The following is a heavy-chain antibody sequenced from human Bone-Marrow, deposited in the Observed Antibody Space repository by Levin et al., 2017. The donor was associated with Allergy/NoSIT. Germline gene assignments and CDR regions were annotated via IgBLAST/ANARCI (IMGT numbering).Heavy chain of an antibody. Sequence: GGSLRLSCATSGFTFRSYSMSWVRQAPGKGLEWVAGIASYGDERYYADSVKGRFTISRDVSESTLFLQMASLTAEDTALYYCAASYYVDTSGFDYWGQGTQVKVSS. CDR2: IASYGDER. J-gene: IGHJ4*02. CDR3: AASYYVDTSGFDY. V-gene: IGHV3-23*01. CDR1: GFTFRSYS. D-gene: IGHD3-22*01.